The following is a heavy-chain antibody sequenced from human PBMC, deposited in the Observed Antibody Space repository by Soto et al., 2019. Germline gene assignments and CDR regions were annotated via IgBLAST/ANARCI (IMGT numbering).Heavy chain of an antibody. CDR2: INHSGST. D-gene: IGHD3-10*01. J-gene: IGHJ5*02. CDR1: GGSFSGYY. V-gene: IGHV4-34*01. CDR3: ARREYYYGSGSYYKLPNWFDP. Sequence: SETLSLTCAVYGGSFSGYYWSWIRQPPGKGLEWIGEINHSGSTNYNPSLKSRVTISVDTSKNQFSLKLSSVTAADTAVYYCARREYYYGSGSYYKLPNWFDPWGQGTLVTVSS.